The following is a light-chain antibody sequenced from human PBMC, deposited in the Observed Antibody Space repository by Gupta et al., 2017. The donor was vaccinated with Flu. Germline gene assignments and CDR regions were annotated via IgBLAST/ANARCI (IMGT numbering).Light chain of an antibody. CDR2: INN. V-gene: IGLV1-40*01. CDR1: SSNIGAGYD. Sequence: QSVLTQPPSVSASPGQRFTIACTGTSSNIGAGYDVPWSQQFPGTAPKLLININNKRPSGVPGRFYGSKCGSSASLAISGLQADDEAEYYCQSYDKSLNGWVFGGGTKLTVL. CDR3: QSYDKSLNGWV. J-gene: IGLJ3*02.